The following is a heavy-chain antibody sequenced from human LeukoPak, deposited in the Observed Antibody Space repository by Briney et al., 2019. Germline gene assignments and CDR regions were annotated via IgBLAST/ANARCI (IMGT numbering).Heavy chain of an antibody. V-gene: IGHV1-69*04. CDR2: IIPILGIA. Sequence: ASVKVSCKASGGTFSSYAISWVRQAPGQGLEWMGRIIPILGIANYAQKFQGRVTITADKSTSTAYMELSSLRSEDTAVYYCARAGGSGSYYSKITFPFYYWGQETLVTVSS. CDR3: ARAGGSGSYYSKITFPFYY. CDR1: GGTFSSYA. D-gene: IGHD3-10*01. J-gene: IGHJ4*02.